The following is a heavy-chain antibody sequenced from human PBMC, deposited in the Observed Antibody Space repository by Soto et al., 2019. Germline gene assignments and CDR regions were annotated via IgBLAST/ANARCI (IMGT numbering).Heavy chain of an antibody. D-gene: IGHD3-10*01. V-gene: IGHV5-10-1*01. CDR1: GYSLTNIG. Sequence: PGESLKISCKGSGYSLTNIGIHWGRQMHGKGLEWMGRIDPRDSVTTYNPSFQGHVTMSADKSINTAYLQCSSLKASDTTMYYCDSGGDDSVHHAFAVWGPGPLLTL. CDR2: IDPRDSVT. CDR3: DSGGDDSVHHAFAV. J-gene: IGHJ3*01.